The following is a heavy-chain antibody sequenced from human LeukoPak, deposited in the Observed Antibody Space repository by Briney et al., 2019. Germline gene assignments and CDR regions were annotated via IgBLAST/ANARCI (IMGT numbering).Heavy chain of an antibody. CDR3: AKDVGDIVVVPAAISLDY. J-gene: IGHJ4*02. CDR2: ISGSGGST. CDR1: GFTFSSYA. Sequence: PGGSLRLSCAASGFTFSSYAMSWVRQAPGKGLEWVSAISGSGGSTYYADSVKGRFTISRDNSKNTLYLQMNSLRAEDTAVYYCAKDVGDIVVVPAAISLDYWGQGTLDTVSS. D-gene: IGHD2-2*01. V-gene: IGHV3-23*01.